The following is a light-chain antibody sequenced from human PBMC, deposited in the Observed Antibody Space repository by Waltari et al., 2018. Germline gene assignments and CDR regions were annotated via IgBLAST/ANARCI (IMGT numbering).Light chain of an antibody. CDR1: SGINVGTYR. Sequence: QAVLTQPSSLSASPGASASLTCTLRSGINVGTYRIYWYQQKPGSPPQYLLRYKSDSDKQQGSGVPSRFSGSKDASANAGILLISDLQSEDEADYYCMTWHSSAVVFGGGTKLTVL. CDR2: YKSDSDK. J-gene: IGLJ2*01. V-gene: IGLV5-45*03. CDR3: MTWHSSAVV.